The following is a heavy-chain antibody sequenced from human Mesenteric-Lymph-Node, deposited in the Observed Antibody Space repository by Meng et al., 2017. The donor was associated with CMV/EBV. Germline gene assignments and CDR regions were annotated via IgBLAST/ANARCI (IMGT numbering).Heavy chain of an antibody. CDR2: INPSSGGT. V-gene: IGHV1-2*02. J-gene: IGHJ4*02. D-gene: IGHD6-6*01. CDR1: GGTFSSYA. Sequence: ASVKVSCKASGGTFSSYAISWVRQAPGQGLEWMGWINPSSGGTNYAQKFQGRVTMTRDTSISTAYMELSRLRSDDTAVYYCARWRPSSSSDYWGQGTLVTVSS. CDR3: ARWRPSSSSDY.